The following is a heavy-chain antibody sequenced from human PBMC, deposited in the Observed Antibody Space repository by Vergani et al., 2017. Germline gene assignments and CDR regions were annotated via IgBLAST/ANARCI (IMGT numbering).Heavy chain of an antibody. CDR1: GFTFGDYA. J-gene: IGHJ4*02. Sequence: EVQLVESGGGLVQPGRSLRLSCTASGFTFGDYAMSWVRQAPGKGLEWVGFIRSKAYGGTTEYAASVKGRFTISRDDSKSIAYLQMNSLKTEDTAVYYCTPVVSGWKFDYWGQGTLVTVSS. V-gene: IGHV3-49*04. CDR2: IRSKAYGGTT. CDR3: TPVVSGWKFDY. D-gene: IGHD6-19*01.